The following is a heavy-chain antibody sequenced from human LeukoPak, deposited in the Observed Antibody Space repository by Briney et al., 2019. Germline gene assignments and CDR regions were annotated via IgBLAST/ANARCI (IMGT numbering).Heavy chain of an antibody. D-gene: IGHD2-21*01. V-gene: IGHV1-3*01. J-gene: IGHJ2*01. CDR2: INGGSGTT. CDR1: GFTFSSYA. Sequence: EASVKVSCTASGFTFSSYAFHWVRQAPGQSLEWMGCINGGSGTTRFSERFQGRVSITRDASATTAYMDLSSLTSEDTAVYFCARGDWRWYFDLWGRGTLVTVSS. CDR3: ARGDWRWYFDL.